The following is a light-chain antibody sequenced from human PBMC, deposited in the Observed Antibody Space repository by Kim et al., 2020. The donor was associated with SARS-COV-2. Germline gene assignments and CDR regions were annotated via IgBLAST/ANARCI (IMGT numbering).Light chain of an antibody. CDR2: NSN. Sequence: GRWVSIYYFGSTPNTGCNRVNRYQPLPGTAPKLLIYNSNQRPSGVPDRLSGSRSGTSASLAISGLQSEDEADYYCAAWDDSLNALLFGGGTKLTVL. CDR3: AAWDDSLNALL. V-gene: IGLV1-44*01. J-gene: IGLJ2*01. CDR1: TPNTGCNR.